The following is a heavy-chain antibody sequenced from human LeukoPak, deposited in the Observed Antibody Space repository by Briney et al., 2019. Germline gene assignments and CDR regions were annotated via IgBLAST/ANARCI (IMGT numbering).Heavy chain of an antibody. CDR1: GGSISSSSYY. CDR3: AGSKSYGRVDY. J-gene: IGHJ4*02. V-gene: IGHV4-39*01. Sequence: SETLSLTCTVSGGSISSSSYYWGWIRQPPGKGLEWIGSIYYSGSTYYNPSLKSRVTISVDTSKNQFSLKLSSVTAADTAVYYCAGSKSYGRVDYWGQGTLVTVSS. CDR2: IYYSGST. D-gene: IGHD1-26*01.